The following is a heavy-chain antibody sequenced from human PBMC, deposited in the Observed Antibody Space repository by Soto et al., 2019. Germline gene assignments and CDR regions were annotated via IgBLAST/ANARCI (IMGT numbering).Heavy chain of an antibody. V-gene: IGHV3-11*06. J-gene: IGHJ3*02. CDR3: ARDRSYYDSSGYYPGAFDI. D-gene: IGHD3-22*01. Sequence: GGSLRLSCAASGFTFSDYYMSWIRQAPGKGLEWVSYISSSSSYTNYADSVKGRFTISRDNAKNSPYLQMNSLRAEDTAVYYCARDRSYYDSSGYYPGAFDIWGQGTMVTVSS. CDR1: GFTFSDYY. CDR2: ISSSSSYT.